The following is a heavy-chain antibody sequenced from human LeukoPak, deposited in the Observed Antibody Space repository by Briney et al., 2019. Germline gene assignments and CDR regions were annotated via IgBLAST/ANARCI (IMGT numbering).Heavy chain of an antibody. V-gene: IGHV4-4*07. D-gene: IGHD1/OR15-1a*01. CDR3: ARRVWEQTYVAYENWFDP. CDR2: ISTSGNT. CDR1: GGSISSSY. Sequence: PSETLSLTCTVSGGSISSSYWNWIRQPAGKALEWIGRISTSGNTNYNPSLQSRVTMSVDTSKNQFSLKLSSVTGADTAVYYCARRVWEQTYVAYENWFDPWGQGTLVSVSS. J-gene: IGHJ5*02.